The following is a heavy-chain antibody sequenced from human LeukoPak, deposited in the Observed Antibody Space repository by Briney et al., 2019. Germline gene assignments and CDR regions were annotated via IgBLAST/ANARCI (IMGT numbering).Heavy chain of an antibody. CDR3: ARPDYYRGAGSYGGDY. CDR2: ISSSGSTI. Sequence: GSLRLSCAASGFTFSSYEMNWVRQAPGKGLEWVSYISSSGSTIYYADSVKGRFTISRDNAKNSLYLQMNSLRAEDTAVYYCARPDYYRGAGSYGGDYWGQGTLVTVSS. CDR1: GFTFSSYE. V-gene: IGHV3-48*03. J-gene: IGHJ4*02. D-gene: IGHD3-10*01.